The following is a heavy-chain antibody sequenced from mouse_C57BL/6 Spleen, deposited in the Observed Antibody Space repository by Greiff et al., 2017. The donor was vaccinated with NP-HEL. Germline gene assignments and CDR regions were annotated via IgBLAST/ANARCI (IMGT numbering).Heavy chain of an antibody. D-gene: IGHD2-2*01. V-gene: IGHV5-16*01. Sequence: EVQRVESEGGLVQPGSSMKLSCTASGFTFSDYYMAWVRQVPEKGLEWVANINYDGSSTYYLDSLKSRFIISRDNAKNILYLQMSSLKSEDTATYYCANYGYDGAMDYWGQGTSVTVSS. J-gene: IGHJ4*01. CDR3: ANYGYDGAMDY. CDR1: GFTFSDYY. CDR2: INYDGSST.